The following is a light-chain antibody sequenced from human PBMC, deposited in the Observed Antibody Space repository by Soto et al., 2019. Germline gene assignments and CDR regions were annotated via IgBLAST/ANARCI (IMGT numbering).Light chain of an antibody. V-gene: IGLV2-14*01. Sequence: QSALTQPASVSGSPGQSITISCTGTSSDIGDYDYVSWYQHLPGKAPKLLIFDVTHRPSGVSDRFSGSKSGNTASLTISGVRPEDEADYYCSSYSSNNILSYVFGTGTKLTVL. CDR2: DVT. CDR3: SSYSSNNILSYV. CDR1: SSDIGDYDY. J-gene: IGLJ1*01.